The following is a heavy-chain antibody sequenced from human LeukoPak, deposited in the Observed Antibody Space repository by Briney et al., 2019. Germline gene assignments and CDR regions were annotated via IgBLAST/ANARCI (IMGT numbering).Heavy chain of an antibody. J-gene: IGHJ4*02. V-gene: IGHV4-4*07. D-gene: IGHD1-26*01. CDR3: ARDQYSGSLDY. CDR2: FYSTGST. CDR1: GDSISSYY. Sequence: PSETLSLTCTVSGDSISSYYWTWIRQPAGKGLEWIGRFYSTGSTNYNPSLKSRVTMSVDTSKNQFSLKLSSVTAADTAVYYCARDQYSGSLDYWGQGTLVTVSS.